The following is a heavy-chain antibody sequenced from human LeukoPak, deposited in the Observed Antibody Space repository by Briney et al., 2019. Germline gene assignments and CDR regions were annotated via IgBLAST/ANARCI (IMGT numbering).Heavy chain of an antibody. CDR3: ARRRYNWNAIDY. Sequence: GGSLRLSCAVSGFTLTNHGVSWIRQAPGKGLEWVSYISSSGSTIYYADSVKGRFTISRDNAKNSLYLQMNSLRAEDTAVYFCARRRYNWNAIDYWGQGTLVTVSS. CDR2: ISSSGSTI. CDR1: GFTLTNHG. V-gene: IGHV3-11*01. J-gene: IGHJ4*02. D-gene: IGHD1-20*01.